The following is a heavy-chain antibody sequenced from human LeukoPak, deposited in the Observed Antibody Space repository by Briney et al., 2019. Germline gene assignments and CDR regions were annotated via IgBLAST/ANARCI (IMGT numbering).Heavy chain of an antibody. D-gene: IGHD3-3*01. V-gene: IGHV4-61*01. J-gene: IGHJ4*02. CDR1: GYSISSGYY. CDR3: ARGYDFWSGDIN. CDR2: IYYTGNT. Sequence: SETLSLTCTVSGYSISSGYYWSWIRQPPGKGLEWIGYIYYTGNTNYNPSLKSRVTISVDTSKNQFSLKLSSVTAADTAVYYCARGYDFWSGDINWGQGTLVTVSS.